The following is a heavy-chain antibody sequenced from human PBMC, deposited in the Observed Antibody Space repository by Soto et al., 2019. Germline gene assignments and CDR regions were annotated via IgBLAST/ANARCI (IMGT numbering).Heavy chain of an antibody. CDR3: AREYSSGWYIDP. Sequence: ASVKVSCKASGYTFTSYAMHWVRRAPGQRLEWMGWINAGNGNTKYSQKFQGRVTITRDTSASTAYMEPSSLRSEDTAVYYCAREYSSGWYIDPWGQGTLVTVSS. CDR2: INAGNGNT. V-gene: IGHV1-3*01. CDR1: GYTFTSYA. J-gene: IGHJ5*02. D-gene: IGHD6-19*01.